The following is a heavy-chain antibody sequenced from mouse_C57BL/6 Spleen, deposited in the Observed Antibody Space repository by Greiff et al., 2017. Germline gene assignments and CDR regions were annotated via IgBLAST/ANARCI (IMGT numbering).Heavy chain of an antibody. J-gene: IGHJ4*01. CDR3: ARSGGGNGAMDY. CDR1: GYTFTDYY. D-gene: IGHD2-1*01. CDR2: INPNNGGT. V-gene: IGHV1-26*01. Sequence: EVQLQQSGPELVKPGASVKISCKASGYTFTDYYMNWVKQSHGKSLEWIGDINPNNGGTSYNQKFKGKATLTVDKSSSTAYMEPRSLTSEDSAVYYCARSGGGNGAMDYWGQGTSVTVSS.